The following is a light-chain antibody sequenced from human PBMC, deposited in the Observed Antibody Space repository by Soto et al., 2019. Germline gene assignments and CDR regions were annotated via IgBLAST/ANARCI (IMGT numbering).Light chain of an antibody. CDR3: QQSYSTRT. CDR1: QSVSSSY. Sequence: DIVLTQSPCPLSLSPGERATLSCTASQSVSSSYLAWYQQQPGHAPRILIYGASSRATGIPDRFSGSGSGTVFTLTISSLQPEDFATYYCQQSYSTRTFGQGTKVDIK. J-gene: IGKJ1*01. CDR2: GAS. V-gene: IGKV3-20*01.